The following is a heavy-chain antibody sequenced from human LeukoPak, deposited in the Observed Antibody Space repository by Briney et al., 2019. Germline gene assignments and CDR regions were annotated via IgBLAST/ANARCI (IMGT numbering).Heavy chain of an antibody. D-gene: IGHD3-10*01. Sequence: SETLSLTCTVSGGSISSSSYYWGWIRQPPGKGLEWFGRIYYSGSTYYNPSLKSRVTISVDTSKNQFSLKLSSVTAADTAVYYCAGPRAGYYGAYYMDVWGKGTMVTVSS. CDR1: GGSISSSSYY. J-gene: IGHJ6*03. CDR2: IYYSGST. V-gene: IGHV4-39*01. CDR3: AGPRAGYYGAYYMDV.